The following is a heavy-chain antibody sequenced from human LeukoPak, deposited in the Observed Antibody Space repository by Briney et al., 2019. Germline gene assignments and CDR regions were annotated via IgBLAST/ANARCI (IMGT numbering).Heavy chain of an antibody. Sequence: PGGSLRLSCAASGFTFDDYAMHWVRQVPGKGLEWVSGISWNSGSIGYADSVKGRFTISRDNAKNSLYLQMNSLRAEDMALYFCAKGDCGTTSCHLGGVDYWGQGTLVTVSS. J-gene: IGHJ4*02. CDR1: GFTFDDYA. V-gene: IGHV3-9*03. CDR3: AKGDCGTTSCHLGGVDY. CDR2: ISWNSGSI. D-gene: IGHD2-2*01.